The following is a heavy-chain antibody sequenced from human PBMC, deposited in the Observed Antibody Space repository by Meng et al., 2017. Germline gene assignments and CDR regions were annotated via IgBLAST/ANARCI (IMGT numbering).Heavy chain of an antibody. CDR2: IRGKAYGGTT. J-gene: IGHJ6*02. Sequence: GESLKISCTASGFTFGDYAMSWFRQAPGKGLEWVGFIRGKAYGGTTEYAASVKGRFTISRDDSKSIAYLQMNSLKTEDTAVYYCTRDEDYGDYGAYYYYYGMDVWGQGTTVTVSS. D-gene: IGHD4-17*01. CDR1: GFTFGDYA. V-gene: IGHV3-49*03. CDR3: TRDEDYGDYGAYYYYYGMDV.